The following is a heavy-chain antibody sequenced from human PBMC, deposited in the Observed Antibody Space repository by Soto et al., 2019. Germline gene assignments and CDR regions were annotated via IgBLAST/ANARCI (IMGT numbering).Heavy chain of an antibody. CDR3: ASPSYGSGNFY. D-gene: IGHD3-10*01. CDR2: INAGNGNT. Sequence: QVQLAQSGAEVKKPGASVRVSCKASGYIFNTYALHWVRQAPGQRLEWMGWINAGNGNTKYSQNFQGRVTFIRDTSASTAYMELNSLRSEDTAVYYCASPSYGSGNFYWGQGTLVTVSS. CDR1: GYIFNTYA. V-gene: IGHV1-3*01. J-gene: IGHJ4*02.